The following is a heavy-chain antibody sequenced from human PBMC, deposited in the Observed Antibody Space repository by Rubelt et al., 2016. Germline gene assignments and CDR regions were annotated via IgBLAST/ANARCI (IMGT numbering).Heavy chain of an antibody. J-gene: IGHJ4*02. CDR2: IYYTGST. CDR1: GGSISSSSYY. Sequence: QLQLQESGPGLVKPSETLSLTCTVSGGSISSSSYYWGWIRQPPGKGLEWIGSIYYTGSTYYNPSLKSRVTISGDTSKIQFSLKLSTVTAAYTAVYYCASLLDSSSWALSDYWGQGILVTVSS. D-gene: IGHD6-13*01. CDR3: ASLLDSSSWALSDY. V-gene: IGHV4-39*07.